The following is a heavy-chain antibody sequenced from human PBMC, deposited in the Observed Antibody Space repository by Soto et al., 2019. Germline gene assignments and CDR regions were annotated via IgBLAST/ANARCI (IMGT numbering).Heavy chain of an antibody. V-gene: IGHV3-23*01. Sequence: PGGSLRLSCAASGFTFSSYAMTGVRQAPGKGLEWVSAISGSGGSTYYADSVKGRFTISRDNSKNTLYLQMNSLRAEDTAVYYCAKDRYCSGGSCYSYYFDYWGQGTLVTVSS. CDR2: ISGSGGST. J-gene: IGHJ4*02. D-gene: IGHD2-15*01. CDR1: GFTFSSYA. CDR3: AKDRYCSGGSCYSYYFDY.